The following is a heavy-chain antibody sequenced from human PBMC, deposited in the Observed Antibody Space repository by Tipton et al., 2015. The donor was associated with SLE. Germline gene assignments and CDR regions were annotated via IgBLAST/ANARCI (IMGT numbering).Heavy chain of an antibody. CDR1: GFTFRTYG. V-gene: IGHV3-30*02. D-gene: IGHD2-8*01. CDR2: IRFDGNVK. CDR3: ASILGNTNPSDF. Sequence: SLRLSCAASGFTFRTYGMHWVRQAPGKGLEWVSFIRFDGNVKQYADSVRGRFTISRDNSKNTLSLQMDSLRPEDTSIYYCASILGNTNPSDFWGQGTLDTVSS. J-gene: IGHJ4*02.